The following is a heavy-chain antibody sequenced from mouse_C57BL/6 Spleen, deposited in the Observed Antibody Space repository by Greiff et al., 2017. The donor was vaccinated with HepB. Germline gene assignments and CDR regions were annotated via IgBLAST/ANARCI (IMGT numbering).Heavy chain of an antibody. V-gene: IGHV1-15*01. D-gene: IGHD1-1*01. CDR1: GYTFTDYE. Sequence: VQLQQSGAELVRPGASVTLSCKASGYTFTDYEMHWVKQTPVHGLEWIGAIDPETGGTAYNQKFKGKAILTADKSSSTAYMELRSLTSEDSAVYYCTRRDYGSSYVDYYAMDYWGQGTSVTVSS. CDR2: IDPETGGT. J-gene: IGHJ4*01. CDR3: TRRDYGSSYVDYYAMDY.